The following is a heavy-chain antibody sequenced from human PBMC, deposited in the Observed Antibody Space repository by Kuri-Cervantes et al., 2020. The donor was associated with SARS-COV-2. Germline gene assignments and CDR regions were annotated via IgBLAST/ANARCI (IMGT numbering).Heavy chain of an antibody. V-gene: IGHV3-48*01. CDR2: ISSSSSTI. Sequence: GESLKISCAASGFTFSSYGMHWVRQAPGKGLEWVSYISSSSSTIYYADSVKGRFTISRDNSKNTLYLQMNSLRAEDTAVYYCARGVSPSSSSDYYYYGMDVWGQGTTVTVSS. CDR3: ARGVSPSSSSDYYYYGMDV. D-gene: IGHD6-6*01. J-gene: IGHJ6*02. CDR1: GFTFSSYG.